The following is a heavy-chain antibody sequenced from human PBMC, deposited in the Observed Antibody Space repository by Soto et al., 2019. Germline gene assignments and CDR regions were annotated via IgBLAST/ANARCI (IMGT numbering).Heavy chain of an antibody. Sequence: GECLNLYCKGSGYNISNRWLIGMRQIPCKGLEWMGVIFPGDSDTRYSPSFQGQVTISADKSISTAYLHWSSLRASDTAMYYCARGYCTSISCYSTFNYWAQGTLVTVSS. D-gene: IGHD2-2*01. V-gene: IGHV5-51*01. CDR3: ARGYCTSISCYSTFNY. CDR2: IFPGDSDT. J-gene: IGHJ4*01. CDR1: GYNISNRW.